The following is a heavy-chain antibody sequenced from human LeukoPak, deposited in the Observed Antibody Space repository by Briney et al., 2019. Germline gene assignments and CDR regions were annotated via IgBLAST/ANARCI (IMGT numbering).Heavy chain of an antibody. CDR2: FDPEDGET. Sequence: APVKVSCKASGYTFTSYYMHWVRQAPGQGLEWMGGFDPEDGETIYAQKFQGRVTMTEDTSTDTAYMELSSLRSEDTAVYYCATADCSSTSCWVDPWGQGTLVTVSS. J-gene: IGHJ5*02. D-gene: IGHD2-2*01. CDR1: GYTFTSYY. V-gene: IGHV1-24*01. CDR3: ATADCSSTSCWVDP.